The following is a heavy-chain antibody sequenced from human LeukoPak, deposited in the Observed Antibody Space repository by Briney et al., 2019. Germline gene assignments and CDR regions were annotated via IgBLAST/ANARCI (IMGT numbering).Heavy chain of an antibody. V-gene: IGHV4-39*07. Sequence: SETLSLTCTVSGGSISSPNNYWGWIRQPPGKGLEWIGTIYYTGTTYYNPSLTSRVTMSVDTSRNQFSLKLSSVTAADTAVYYCARDLGGYSDGSYYYYMDVWGKGTTVTVSS. J-gene: IGHJ6*03. CDR1: GGSISSPNNY. CDR2: IYYTGTT. D-gene: IGHD5-18*01. CDR3: ARDLGGYSDGSYYYYMDV.